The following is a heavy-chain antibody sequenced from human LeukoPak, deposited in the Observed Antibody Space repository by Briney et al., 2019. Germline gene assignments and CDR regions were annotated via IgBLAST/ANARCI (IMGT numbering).Heavy chain of an antibody. CDR2: INSDGSST. CDR3: ARGPDSSGYLGGL. V-gene: IGHV3-74*01. J-gene: IGHJ4*02. CDR1: GFTSSSYW. Sequence: GGSLRLSCAASGFTSSSYWMHWVRQAPGKGLVWVSRINSDGSSTSYADSVKGRFTISRDNAKNTLYLQMNSLRAEDTAVYYCARGPDSSGYLGGLWGQGTLVTVSS. D-gene: IGHD3-22*01.